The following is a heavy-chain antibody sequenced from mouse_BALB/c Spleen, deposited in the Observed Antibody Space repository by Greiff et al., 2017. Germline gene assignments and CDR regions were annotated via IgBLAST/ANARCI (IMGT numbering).Heavy chain of an antibody. J-gene: IGHJ2*01. Sequence: EVQGVESGGGLVQPGGSLKLSCAASGFTFSSYGMSWVRQTPDKRLELVATINSNGGSTYYPDSVKGRFTISRDNAKNTLYLQMSSLKSEDTAMYYCARDNYYLDYWGQGTTLTVSS. D-gene: IGHD1-3*01. CDR2: INSNGGST. CDR1: GFTFSSYG. CDR3: ARDNYYLDY. V-gene: IGHV5-6-3*01.